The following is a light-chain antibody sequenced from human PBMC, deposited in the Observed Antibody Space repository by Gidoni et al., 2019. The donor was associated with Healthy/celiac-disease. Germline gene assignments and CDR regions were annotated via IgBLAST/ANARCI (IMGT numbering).Light chain of an antibody. J-gene: IGKJ1*01. V-gene: IGKV1-5*03. CDR3: QQYNSYWT. Sequence: DLQMTRSPSTLAASVGDRVTITSRASKSISSWLAWSQQKPGKAPKLLIYTASSLESGVPSRCSGRGSGTEFTLTISSLHPDDFATYYCQQYNSYWTFXQXTKVEIK. CDR2: TAS. CDR1: KSISSW.